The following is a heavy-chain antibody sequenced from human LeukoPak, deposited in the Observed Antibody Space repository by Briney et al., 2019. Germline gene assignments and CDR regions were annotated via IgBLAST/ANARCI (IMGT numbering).Heavy chain of an antibody. CDR3: ARDRVATSGTGYYSLVTATAEYDY. J-gene: IGHJ4*02. V-gene: IGHV1-2*02. Sequence: GASVKVSCKASGYTFTGYSMHWVRQAPGQGLEWMGWINPNSGGTNSAQKFQGRVTMTRDTSISTAYMELSRLRSDDTAVYYCARDRVATSGTGYYSLVTATAEYDYWGQGTLVTVSS. CDR2: INPNSGGT. CDR1: GYTFTGYS. D-gene: IGHD3-9*01.